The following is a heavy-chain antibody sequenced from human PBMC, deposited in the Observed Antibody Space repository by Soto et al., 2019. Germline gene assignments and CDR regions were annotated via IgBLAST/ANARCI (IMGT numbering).Heavy chain of an antibody. Sequence: SVKVSCKASGGTFSSYPISWVRQAPGQGLEWMGGIVPIFGTANYAQKFQGRVTITADESTSTAYMELSSLRSEDTAVYYCARERGQLVRAPNTDRCTMDVWGQGTTVTVSS. CDR3: ARERGQLVRAPNTDRCTMDV. CDR2: IVPIFGTA. CDR1: GGTFSSYP. D-gene: IGHD6-6*01. J-gene: IGHJ6*02. V-gene: IGHV1-69*13.